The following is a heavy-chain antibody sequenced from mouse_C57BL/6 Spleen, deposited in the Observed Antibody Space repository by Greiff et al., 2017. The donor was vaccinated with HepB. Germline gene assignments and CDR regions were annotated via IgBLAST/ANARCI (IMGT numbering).Heavy chain of an antibody. CDR2: ISSGSSSI. J-gene: IGHJ3*01. Sequence: EVQWVESGGGLVKPGGSLKLSCAASGFTFSDYGMHWVRQAPEKGLEWVAYISSGSSSIYYADTLKGRFTISRDNAKKTLFLQMTSLRSEDTAMYYCAITTEFAYWGQGTLVTVSA. CDR3: AITTEFAY. CDR1: GFTFSDYG. D-gene: IGHD1-1*01. V-gene: IGHV5-17*01.